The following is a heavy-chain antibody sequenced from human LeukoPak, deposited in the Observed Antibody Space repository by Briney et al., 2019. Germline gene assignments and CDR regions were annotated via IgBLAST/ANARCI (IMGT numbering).Heavy chain of an antibody. CDR1: VFTFGDYA. Sequence: GGSLRLSCTASVFTFGDYALSWFRQAQRKGLEWLSFIRSKDHGGTTEYAASVKGRFTISRDDSNSIAYLQMNSLIIEDTAVYFCTRDPHYYHGNPHDFWGQGTRVTVSS. CDR2: IRSKDHGGTT. CDR3: TRDPHYYHGNPHDF. J-gene: IGHJ4*02. D-gene: IGHD4-23*01. V-gene: IGHV3-49*03.